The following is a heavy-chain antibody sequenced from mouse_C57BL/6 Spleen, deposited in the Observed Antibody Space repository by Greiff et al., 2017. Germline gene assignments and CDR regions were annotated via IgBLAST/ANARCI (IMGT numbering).Heavy chain of an antibody. D-gene: IGHD2-4*01. J-gene: IGHJ3*01. CDR2: LNPNSGST. CDR1: GYTFTSYW. V-gene: IGHV1-64*01. CDR3: ARSGYDYNAY. Sequence: VQLQQPGAELVKPGASVKLSCKASGYTFTSYWMHWVKQRPGQGLEWIGMLNPNSGSTNYNEKFKSKATLTVDKSSSTAYMQLSSLTSEDSAVYYCARSGYDYNAYWGQGTLVTVSA.